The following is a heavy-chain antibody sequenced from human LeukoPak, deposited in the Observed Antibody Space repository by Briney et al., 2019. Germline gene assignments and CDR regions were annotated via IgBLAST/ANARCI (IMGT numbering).Heavy chain of an antibody. Sequence: SETLSLTCTVSGGSISSYYWTWIRQSAGKGLEWIGRINTSGSTNYNPSLRSRVTMSVDTSKNQFSLNLTSVTAADTAVYSCAREGGDPRWLDPWGQGTLVTVSS. CDR1: GGSISSYY. CDR3: AREGGDPRWLDP. D-gene: IGHD6-25*01. J-gene: IGHJ5*02. CDR2: INTSGST. V-gene: IGHV4-4*07.